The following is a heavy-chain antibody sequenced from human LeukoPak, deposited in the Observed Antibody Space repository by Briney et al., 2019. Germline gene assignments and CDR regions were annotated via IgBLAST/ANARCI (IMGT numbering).Heavy chain of an antibody. Sequence: SGGSLRLSCAASGFTFSDYYMSWIRQAPGKGLEWVSYISTSGTTMYYADSVKGRFTISRDNAKNSLYLQMNSLRAEDTAVYYCAKLHGYNFDYWGQGTLVTLSS. CDR2: ISTSGTTM. V-gene: IGHV3-11*04. J-gene: IGHJ4*02. CDR1: GFTFSDYY. CDR3: AKLHGYNFDY. D-gene: IGHD5-24*01.